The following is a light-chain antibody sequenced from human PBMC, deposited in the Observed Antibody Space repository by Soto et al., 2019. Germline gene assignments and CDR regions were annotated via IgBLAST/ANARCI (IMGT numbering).Light chain of an antibody. J-gene: IGLJ7*01. CDR1: SSNIGAGYD. CDR3: QSYDSSRSGAV. V-gene: IGLV1-40*01. CDR2: GNS. Sequence: QSVLTQPPSVSGAPGQRVTISCTGSSSNIGAGYDVHWYQQLPGTAPKLLIYGNSNRPSGVPDRFSGSKSRTSASLAITGLQAEDEADYYCQSYDSSRSGAVFGGGTQLTVL.